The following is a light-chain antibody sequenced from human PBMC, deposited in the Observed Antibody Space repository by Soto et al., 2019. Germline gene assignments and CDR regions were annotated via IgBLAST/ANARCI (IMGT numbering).Light chain of an antibody. CDR2: KAS. V-gene: IGKV1-5*03. CDR1: QTISSW. CDR3: QQLKSYPLT. J-gene: IGKJ4*01. Sequence: DIQMTQSPSTLSGSVGDRVTITCRASQTISSWLAWYQQKPGKAPKLLIYKASTLKSGVPSRFSGSGSGTEFTLTISSLQPDDFATYYCQQLKSYPLTFGGGTKVEIK.